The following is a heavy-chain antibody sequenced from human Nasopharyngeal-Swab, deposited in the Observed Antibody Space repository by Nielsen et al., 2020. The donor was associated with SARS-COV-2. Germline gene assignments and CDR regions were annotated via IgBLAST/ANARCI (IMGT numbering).Heavy chain of an antibody. D-gene: IGHD2-2*01. V-gene: IGHV3-53*01. CDR1: GFTVSSNY. J-gene: IGHJ6*02. Sequence: GGSLRLSYAASGFTVSSNYMSWVRQAPGKGLEWVSVIYSGGSTYYTDSVKGRFTISRDNSKNTLYLQMNSLRAEDTAVYYCARVPCSSTSCYVGGYGMDVWGQGTTVTVSS. CDR3: ARVPCSSTSCYVGGYGMDV. CDR2: IYSGGST.